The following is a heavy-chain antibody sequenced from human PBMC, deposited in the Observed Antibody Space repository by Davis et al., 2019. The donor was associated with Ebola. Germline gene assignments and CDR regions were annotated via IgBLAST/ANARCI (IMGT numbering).Heavy chain of an antibody. V-gene: IGHV3-30-3*01. CDR2: ISYDGNYG. CDR1: GFTFSSYA. D-gene: IGHD3-10*01. Sequence: GESLKISCAASGFTFSSYAIHWVRQAPGKGLDWVAVISYDGNYGYYADSVKGRFTISRDNSKNTLYLQMNSLRAEDTAVYYCARTLLWFRDYYGMDVWGQGTTVTVSS. CDR3: ARTLLWFRDYYGMDV. J-gene: IGHJ6*02.